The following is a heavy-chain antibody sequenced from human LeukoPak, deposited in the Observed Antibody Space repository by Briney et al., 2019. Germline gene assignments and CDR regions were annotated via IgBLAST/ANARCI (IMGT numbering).Heavy chain of an antibody. CDR3: ARASDYVRAAFDY. D-gene: IGHD4-17*01. Sequence: SETLSLTCAVSGGSISSGDYYWSWIRQPPGKGLEWIGYIYYSGSTYYNPSLKSRVTISVDTSKNQFSLKLSSVTAADTAVYYCARASDYVRAAFDYWGQGTLVTVSS. CDR1: GGSISSGDYY. J-gene: IGHJ4*02. V-gene: IGHV4-30-4*08. CDR2: IYYSGST.